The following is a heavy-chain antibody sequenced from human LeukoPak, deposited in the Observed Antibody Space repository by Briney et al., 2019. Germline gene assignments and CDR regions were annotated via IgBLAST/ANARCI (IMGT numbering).Heavy chain of an antibody. J-gene: IGHJ4*02. CDR2: IYYSGST. Sequence: PSETLSLTCTVSGGSISSYYWSWIRQPPGKGLEWIGYIYYSGSTYYNPSLKSRVTISVDTSKNQFSLKLSSVTAADTAVYYCARDSGSGSYTADWGQGTLVTVSS. CDR3: ARDSGSGSYTAD. V-gene: IGHV4-59*12. D-gene: IGHD3-10*01. CDR1: GGSISSYY.